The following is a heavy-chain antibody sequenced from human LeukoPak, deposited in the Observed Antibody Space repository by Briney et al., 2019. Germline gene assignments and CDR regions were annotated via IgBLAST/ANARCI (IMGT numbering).Heavy chain of an antibody. CDR2: IISDGSRT. CDR3: ARDLRTPSDTNIAIDY. J-gene: IGHJ4*02. D-gene: IGHD4-23*01. CDR1: GFTFSTYW. V-gene: IGHV3-74*01. Sequence: GGSLRLSCAASGFTFSTYWMHWVRQAPGKGLVWVSRIISDGSRTSYADSVKGRFTISRDNAKNTLYLQMNSLRGEDTAVYYCARDLRTPSDTNIAIDYWGQGALVTVSS.